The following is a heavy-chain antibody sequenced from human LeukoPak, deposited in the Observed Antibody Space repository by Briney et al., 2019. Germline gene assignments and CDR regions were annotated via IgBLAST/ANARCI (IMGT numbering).Heavy chain of an antibody. CDR3: AREADILTGYYIDP. V-gene: IGHV1-2*02. Sequence: VASVTVSCKASGYTFTSYDINWVRQAPGQGLEWMGWINPNNGGTNYAQKFQGRVTMTRDTSISTAYMELNRLTSDDTAVYYCAREADILTGYYIDPWGQGTLVTVSS. CDR2: INPNNGGT. CDR1: GYTFTSYD. D-gene: IGHD3-9*01. J-gene: IGHJ5*02.